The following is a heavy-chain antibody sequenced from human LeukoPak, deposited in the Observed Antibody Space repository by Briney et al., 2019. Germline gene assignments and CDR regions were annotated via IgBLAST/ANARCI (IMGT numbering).Heavy chain of an antibody. V-gene: IGHV1-24*01. J-gene: IGHJ4*02. CDR3: ANRRRDSSGYSIHFDY. CDR1: GYTLTELS. Sequence: ASVKVSCKVSGYTLTELSMHWVRQAPGKGLEWMGGFDPEDGETIYAQKFQGRVTMTEDTSTDTAYMELSSLRSEDTSVYYCANRRRDSSGYSIHFDYWGQGTLVTVSS. CDR2: FDPEDGET. D-gene: IGHD3-3*01.